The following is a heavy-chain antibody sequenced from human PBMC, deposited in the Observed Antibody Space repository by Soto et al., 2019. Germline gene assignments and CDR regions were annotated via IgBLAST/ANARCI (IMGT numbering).Heavy chain of an antibody. D-gene: IGHD3-3*01. CDR1: GFTFSSYS. CDR3: ARDREDYDFWSGYYLVFGWDV. CDR2: ISSSSSTI. V-gene: IGHV3-48*02. J-gene: IGHJ6*02. Sequence: EVQLVESGGGLVQPGGSLRLSCAASGFTFSSYSMNWVRQAPGKGLEWVSYISSSSSTIYYADSVKGRFTISRDNAKNSLYLQMNSLRDEDTAVYYCARDREDYDFWSGYYLVFGWDVWGHGTTVTVSS.